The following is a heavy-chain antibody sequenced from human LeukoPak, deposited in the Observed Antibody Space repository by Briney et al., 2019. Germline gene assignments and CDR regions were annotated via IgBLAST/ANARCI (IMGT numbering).Heavy chain of an antibody. J-gene: IGHJ4*02. CDR2: INPNSGGT. V-gene: IGHV1-2*02. D-gene: IGHD3-3*01. CDR1: GYTFTGYY. Sequence: ASVKVSCKASGYTFTGYYMHWVRQAPGQGLEWMGWINPNSGGTNYAQKFQGRVTMTRDTSISTAYMELSRLRSDDTAVYYCARDMAPYYDFWSGYPYWGQGTLVTVSS. CDR3: ARDMAPYYDFWSGYPY.